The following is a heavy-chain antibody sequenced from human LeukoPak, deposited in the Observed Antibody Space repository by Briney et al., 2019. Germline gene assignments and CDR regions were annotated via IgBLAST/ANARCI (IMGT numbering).Heavy chain of an antibody. Sequence: GGSLRLSCAASGFTFSSYSMNWVRQAPGKGLEWVSYISSSSRTIYYADSVKGRFTISRDNAKNSLYLQMNSLRAEDTAVYYCAREGVGATKRGAFDYWGQGTLVTVSS. J-gene: IGHJ4*02. CDR1: GFTFSSYS. D-gene: IGHD1-26*01. CDR2: ISSSSRTI. CDR3: AREGVGATKRGAFDY. V-gene: IGHV3-48*01.